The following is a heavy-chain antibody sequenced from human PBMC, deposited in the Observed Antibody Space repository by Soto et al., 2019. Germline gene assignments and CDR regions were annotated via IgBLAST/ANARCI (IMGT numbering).Heavy chain of an antibody. J-gene: IGHJ2*01. CDR3: AREAFMITFGGVIVNWYFDL. CDR1: GGTFSSYA. V-gene: IGHV1-69*01. CDR2: IIPIFGTA. D-gene: IGHD3-16*02. Sequence: QVQLVQSGAEVKKPGSSAKVSCKASGGTFSSYAISWVRQAPGQGLEWMGGIIPIFGTANYAQKFQGRVTITADESTSTAYMELSSLRSEDTAVYYCAREAFMITFGGVIVNWYFDLWGRGTLVTVSS.